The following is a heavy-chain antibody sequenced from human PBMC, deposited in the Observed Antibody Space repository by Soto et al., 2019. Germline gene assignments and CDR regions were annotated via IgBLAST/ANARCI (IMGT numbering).Heavy chain of an antibody. CDR2: IWYDGSNK. CDR1: GFTFSSYG. CDR3: AREDNWNYAHPLTDY. J-gene: IGHJ4*02. D-gene: IGHD1-7*01. V-gene: IGHV3-33*01. Sequence: GGSLRLSCAASGFTFSSYGMHWVRQAPGKGLEWVAVIWYDGSNKYYADSVKGRFTISRDNSKNTLYLQMNSLRAEDTAVYYCAREDNWNYAHPLTDYWGQGTLVTVSS.